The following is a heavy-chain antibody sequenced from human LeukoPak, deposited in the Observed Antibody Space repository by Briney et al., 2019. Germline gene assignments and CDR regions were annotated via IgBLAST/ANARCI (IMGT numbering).Heavy chain of an antibody. D-gene: IGHD6-19*01. Sequence: ASVKVSCKASGYTFTSYAIHWVRQAPGQRLEWMGWINAYNGDTEYSQKFQGRVTITRDTSASTAYMELSTLRSEDTAVYYCARGSSSDWPLEYWGRGTLVTVSS. CDR1: GYTFTSYA. V-gene: IGHV1-3*01. CDR2: INAYNGDT. CDR3: ARGSSSDWPLEY. J-gene: IGHJ4*02.